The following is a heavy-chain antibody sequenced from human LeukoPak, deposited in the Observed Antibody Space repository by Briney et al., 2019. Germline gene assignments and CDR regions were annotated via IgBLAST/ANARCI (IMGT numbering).Heavy chain of an antibody. D-gene: IGHD1-1*01. V-gene: IGHV4-4*07. Sequence: PSKTLSLTCTVSGGSISSYYWSWIRQPPGKGLEWIGRVSTSGRTNYNPSLKSRLTMSADTSKKQFSLILNSVTAADTAVYYCAVGRPRNTTRLDDGYDFWGQGTMVTVSS. CDR1: GGSISSYY. CDR2: VSTSGRT. J-gene: IGHJ3*01. CDR3: AVGRPRNTTRLDDGYDF.